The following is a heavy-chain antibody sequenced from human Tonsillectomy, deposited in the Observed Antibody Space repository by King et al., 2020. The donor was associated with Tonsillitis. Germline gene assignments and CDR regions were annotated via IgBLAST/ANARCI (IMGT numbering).Heavy chain of an antibody. V-gene: IGHV4-59*01. CDR2: IEYSGST. CDR1: GGPISSYY. J-gene: IGHJ4*02. Sequence: QLQESGPGLVKPSETLSLPCTVSGGPISSYYWSWIPQPPGSGLEWIGYIEYSGSTNYHSSLKSRVTISTDTSKHQFSLKLSSVTAADTAVYYCAGGMTFFDYWGQGTLVSVSS. D-gene: IGHD3-16*01. CDR3: AGGMTFFDY.